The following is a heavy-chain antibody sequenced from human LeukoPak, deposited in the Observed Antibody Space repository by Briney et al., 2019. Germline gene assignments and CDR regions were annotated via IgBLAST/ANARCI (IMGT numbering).Heavy chain of an antibody. D-gene: IGHD3-16*02. Sequence: AGGSLRLSCAASGLTVSSNYMSWVRQAPGKGLEGVSVIYSGGSTYYADSVKGRFTISRDKSKNTLDLQMNSLRAEDTAVYYCASYYFDYWGQGTLVTVSS. CDR3: ASYYFDY. J-gene: IGHJ4*02. CDR1: GLTVSSNY. V-gene: IGHV3-66*01. CDR2: IYSGGST.